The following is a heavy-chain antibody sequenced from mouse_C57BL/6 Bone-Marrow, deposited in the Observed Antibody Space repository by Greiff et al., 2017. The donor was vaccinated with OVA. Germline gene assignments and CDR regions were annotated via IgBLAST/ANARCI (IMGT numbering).Heavy chain of an antibody. CDR2: IYPGDGDT. CDR3: ARSGYYGYYFDY. D-gene: IGHD2-1*01. J-gene: IGHJ2*01. V-gene: IGHV1-82*01. Sequence: VQLVESGPELVKPGASVKISCKASGYAFSSSWMNWVKQRPGKGLEWIGRIYPGDGDTNYNGKFKGKATLTADKSSSTAYMQLSSLTSEDSAVYFCARSGYYGYYFDYWGQGTTLTVSS. CDR1: GYAFSSSW.